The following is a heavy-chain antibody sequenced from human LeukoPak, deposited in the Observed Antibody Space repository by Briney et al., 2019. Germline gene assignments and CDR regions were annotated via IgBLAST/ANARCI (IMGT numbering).Heavy chain of an antibody. CDR1: GFTFSSYA. Sequence: GGSLRLSCAASGFTFSSYAMHWVRQAPGKGLEWVAVISYDGSNKYYADSVKGGFTISRDNSKNTLYLQMNSLRAEDTAVYYCARDLRLRGSYFVDYWGQGTLVTVSS. CDR3: ARDLRLRGSYFVDY. CDR2: ISYDGSNK. V-gene: IGHV3-30-3*01. J-gene: IGHJ4*02. D-gene: IGHD1-26*01.